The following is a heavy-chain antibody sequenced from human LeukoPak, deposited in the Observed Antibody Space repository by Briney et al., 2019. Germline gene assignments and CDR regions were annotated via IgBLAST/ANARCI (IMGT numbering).Heavy chain of an antibody. D-gene: IGHD3-3*01. CDR3: ARGATYYDFWSGYYTGFWDY. V-gene: IGHV4-59*01. J-gene: IGHJ4*02. CDR1: GGSISSYY. Sequence: PSETLSLTCTVSGGSISSYYWSWIRQPPGKGLEWIGYIYYSGSTNYNPSLKSRVTISVDTSKNQFSLKLSSVTAADTAVYYCARGATYYDFWSGYYTGFWDYWGQGTLVTVSS. CDR2: IYYSGST.